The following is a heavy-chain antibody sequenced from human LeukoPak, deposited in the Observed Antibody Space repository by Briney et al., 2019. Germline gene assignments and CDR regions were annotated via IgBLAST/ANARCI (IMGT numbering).Heavy chain of an antibody. J-gene: IGHJ5*02. Sequence: GASVKVSCKASGYTFTGYYMHWVRQAPGQGLEWMGWINPNSGGTNYAQKFQGRVTMTRDTSISTAYMELSRLRSDDTAVYYCARAYGSGWYGYNWFDPWGQGTLVTVSS. CDR2: INPNSGGT. D-gene: IGHD6-19*01. CDR1: GYTFTGYY. V-gene: IGHV1-2*02. CDR3: ARAYGSGWYGYNWFDP.